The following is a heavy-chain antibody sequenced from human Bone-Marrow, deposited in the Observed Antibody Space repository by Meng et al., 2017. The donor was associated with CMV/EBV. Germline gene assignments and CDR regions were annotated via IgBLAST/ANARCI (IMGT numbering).Heavy chain of an antibody. D-gene: IGHD2-2*01. V-gene: IGHV4-34*01. CDR2: INHSGST. CDR1: GGSFSGYY. CDR3: ARGSLIVPAAVAY. J-gene: IGHJ4*02. Sequence: GSLRLSCAVYGGSFSGYYWSWIRQPPGKGLEWIGEINHSGSTNYNPSLKSRVTISVDTSKNQFSLKLSSVTAADTAVYYCARGSLIVPAAVAYWGQGTLVPVSS.